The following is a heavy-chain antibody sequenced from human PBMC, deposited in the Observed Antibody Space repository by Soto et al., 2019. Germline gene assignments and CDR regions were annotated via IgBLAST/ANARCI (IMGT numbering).Heavy chain of an antibody. CDR3: AKDRREYYSYGMDV. Sequence: QVQLVESGGGVVQPGRSLRLSCAASGFTFSNYGMHWVRQAPGKGLEWVAVISYDVSNKFYADSVKGRFTISRDNSKNTLYLQMNSQRAEDTAVYFCAKDRREYYSYGMDVWGQGTTVTVSS. CDR2: ISYDVSNK. J-gene: IGHJ6*02. V-gene: IGHV3-30*18. CDR1: GFTFSNYG.